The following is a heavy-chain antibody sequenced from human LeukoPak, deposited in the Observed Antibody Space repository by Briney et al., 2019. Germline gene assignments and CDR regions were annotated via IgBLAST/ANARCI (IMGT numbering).Heavy chain of an antibody. CDR2: ISFSGGNT. Sequence: PGGSLRLSCAASGFTFSGSAMSWVRQAPGKGLEWVSLISFSGGNTYYADSVKGRFTISRDNSRNTMDLQMNSLRVEDTAVYHCTRYDSSRFDPWGQGTLVIVSA. V-gene: IGHV3-23*01. D-gene: IGHD3-3*01. J-gene: IGHJ5*02. CDR1: GFTFSGSA. CDR3: TRYDSSRFDP.